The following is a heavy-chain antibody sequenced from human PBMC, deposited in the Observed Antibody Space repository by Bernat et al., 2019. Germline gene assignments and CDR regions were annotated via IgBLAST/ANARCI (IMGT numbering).Heavy chain of an antibody. J-gene: IGHJ6*02. CDR3: ARDAPSAGYHTFPHYYYYGMDV. D-gene: IGHD5-12*01. Sequence: QVQLQESGPGLVKPSETLSLTCTVSGGSISSYYWSWIRQPPGKGLEWIGYIYYSGSTNYNPSLKSRVTISVDTSKNQFSLKLSSVTAADTAVYYCARDAPSAGYHTFPHYYYYGMDVWGQGTTVTVSS. CDR2: IYYSGST. CDR1: GGSISSYY. V-gene: IGHV4-59*01.